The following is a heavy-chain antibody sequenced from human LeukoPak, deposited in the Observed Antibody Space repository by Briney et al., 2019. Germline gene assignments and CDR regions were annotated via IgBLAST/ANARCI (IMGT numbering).Heavy chain of an antibody. CDR1: GFTFDDYA. CDR3: AKVQAAAALDY. CDR2: ISGSGGST. D-gene: IGHD6-13*01. V-gene: IGHV3-23*01. J-gene: IGHJ4*02. Sequence: GGSLGLSCAASGFTFDDYAMHWVRQAPGKGLEWVSAISGSGGSTYYADSVKGRFTISRDKSKNTLYLQMNSLRAEDTAVYYCAKVQAAAALDYWGQGTLVTVSS.